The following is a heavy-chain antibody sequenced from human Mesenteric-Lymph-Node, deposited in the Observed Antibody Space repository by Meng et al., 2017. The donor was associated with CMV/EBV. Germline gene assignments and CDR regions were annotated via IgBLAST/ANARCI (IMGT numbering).Heavy chain of an antibody. D-gene: IGHD2-2*02. CDR3: AREMCSSTSCYRWNRNGMDV. V-gene: IGHV4-34*01. J-gene: IGHJ6*02. Sequence: SETLSLTCAVYGGSFSGYYWSWIRQPPGKGLEWIGEINHSGSTNYNPSLKSRVTISVDTSKNQFSLKLSSVTAADTAVYYYAREMCSSTSCYRWNRNGMDVWGQGTTVTVSS. CDR2: INHSGST. CDR1: GGSFSGYY.